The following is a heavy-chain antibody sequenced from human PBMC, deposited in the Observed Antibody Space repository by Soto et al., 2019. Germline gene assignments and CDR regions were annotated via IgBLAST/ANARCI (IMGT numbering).Heavy chain of an antibody. V-gene: IGHV1-46*03. D-gene: IGHD3-10*01. CDR3: ARDTTMVRGVIITFPDY. CDR2: INPSGGST. Sequence: QVQLVQSGAEVKKPGASVKVSCKASGYTFTSYYMHWVRQAPGQGLEWMGIINPSGGSTSYAQKFQGRVTMTRDTSTSTVYMELSSLRSEDTAVYYCARDTTMVRGVIITFPDYWGQGTLVTVSS. CDR1: GYTFTSYY. J-gene: IGHJ4*02.